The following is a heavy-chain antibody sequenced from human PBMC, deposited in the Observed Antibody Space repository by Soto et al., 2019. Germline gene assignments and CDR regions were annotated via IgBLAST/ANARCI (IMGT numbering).Heavy chain of an antibody. CDR2: TYYSGST. D-gene: IGHD2-21*02. V-gene: IGHV4-61*01. J-gene: IGHJ4*02. CDR1: GGSVSSGSYY. CDR3: ARDHEVVTAIRTAGGLYY. Sequence: SETLSLTCTVSGGSVSSGSYYWSWIRQPPGKGLEWIGYTYYSGSTNYNPSLKSRVTISVDTSKNQFSLKLSSVTAADTAVYYCARDHEVVTAIRTAGGLYYWGQGTLVTDSS.